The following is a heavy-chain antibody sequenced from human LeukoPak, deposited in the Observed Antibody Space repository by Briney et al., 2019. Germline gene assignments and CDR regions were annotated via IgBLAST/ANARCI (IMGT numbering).Heavy chain of an antibody. CDR2: FDPEDGET. CDR3: ATDPYYYDSSGYYY. CDR1: GYTLTELS. D-gene: IGHD3-22*01. J-gene: IGHJ4*02. Sequence: AASVKVSCKVSGYTLTELSMHWVRQAPGKGLEWMGGFDPEDGETIYAQKFQGRVTMTEDTSTDTAYMELSSLRSEDTAVYYCATDPYYYDSSGYYYWGQGTLVTVSS. V-gene: IGHV1-24*01.